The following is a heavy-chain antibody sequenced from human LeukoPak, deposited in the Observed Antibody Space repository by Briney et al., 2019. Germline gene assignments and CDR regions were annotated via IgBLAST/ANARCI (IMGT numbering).Heavy chain of an antibody. Sequence: GRSLGLSCAASGFTFDDYAMHWVRQAPGKGLEWVSGISWNSGSIGYADSVKGRFTISRDNAKNSLYLQMNSLRAEDTALYYCAGRNYDSSGLLFDYWGQGTLVTVSS. V-gene: IGHV3-9*01. D-gene: IGHD3-22*01. CDR3: AGRNYDSSGLLFDY. CDR1: GFTFDDYA. CDR2: ISWNSGSI. J-gene: IGHJ4*02.